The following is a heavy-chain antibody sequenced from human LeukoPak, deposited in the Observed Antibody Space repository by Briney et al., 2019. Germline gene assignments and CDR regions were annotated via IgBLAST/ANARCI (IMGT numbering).Heavy chain of an antibody. J-gene: IGHJ5*02. CDR1: GYSISSGYY. CDR2: IHHSGST. V-gene: IGHV4-38-2*01. D-gene: IGHD2-2*01. CDR3: ARHLGYCSSNSCSNWFDP. Sequence: SETLSLTCAVSGYSISSGYYWGWIRQPPGKGLEWVGNIHHSGSTYYNPSLKSRVTISVDTSKNQFSLNLVSVTATDTAVYYRARHLGYCSSNSCSNWFDPWGQGTLVTVSS.